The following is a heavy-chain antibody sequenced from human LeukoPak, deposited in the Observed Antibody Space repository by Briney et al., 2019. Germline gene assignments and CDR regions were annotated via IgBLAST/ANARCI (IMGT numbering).Heavy chain of an antibody. CDR2: IYSGGST. CDR3: AGVGLQLDY. J-gene: IGHJ4*02. CDR1: GFTFSSYA. V-gene: IGHV3-53*01. D-gene: IGHD5-18*01. Sequence: GGSLRLSCAASGFTFSSYAMSWVRQAPGKGLEWVSVIYSGGSTYYADSVKGRFTISRDNSKNTLYLQMNSLRAEDTAVYYCAGVGLQLDYWGQGTLVTVSS.